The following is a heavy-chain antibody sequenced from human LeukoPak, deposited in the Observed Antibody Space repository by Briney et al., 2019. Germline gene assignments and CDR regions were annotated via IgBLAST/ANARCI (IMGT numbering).Heavy chain of an antibody. CDR1: GFTLSSCG. V-gene: IGHV3-21*01. J-gene: IGHJ4*02. Sequence: GGSLRLSCAASGFTLSSCGFNWVRQAPGKGLEWVSSIGPTGTDRYYADSVRGRFTISRDNAKNSMYLQMDSLRDEDTAVYYCATETIGRRYDYWGQGTLLTVSS. D-gene: IGHD1-14*01. CDR2: IGPTGTDR. CDR3: ATETIGRRYDY.